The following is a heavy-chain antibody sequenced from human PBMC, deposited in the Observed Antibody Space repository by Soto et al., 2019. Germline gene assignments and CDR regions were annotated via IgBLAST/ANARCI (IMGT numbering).Heavy chain of an antibody. D-gene: IGHD3-3*01. Sequence: EVQLEESGGGLVKPGGSLRLSCAASGFTFSSYSMNWVRQAPGKGLEWVSSISSSSSYIYYADSVKGRFTISRDNAKNSLYLQMNSLRAEDTAVYYCARSWNYYYYYGMDVWGQGTTVTVSS. V-gene: IGHV3-21*01. CDR1: GFTFSSYS. CDR2: ISSSSSYI. CDR3: ARSWNYYYYYGMDV. J-gene: IGHJ6*02.